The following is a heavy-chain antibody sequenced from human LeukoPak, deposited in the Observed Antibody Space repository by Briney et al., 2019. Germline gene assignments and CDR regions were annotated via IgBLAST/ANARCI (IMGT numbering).Heavy chain of an antibody. CDR2: INHSGST. D-gene: IGHD3-10*01. J-gene: IGHJ4*02. CDR3: ARGLGTRFVDY. V-gene: IGHV4-34*01. CDR1: GGSFSGYY. Sequence: PSETLSLTCAVYGGSFSGYYWSWIRQPPGKGLEWIGEINHSGSTNYNPSLKSRVTISVDTSKNQFSLKLSSVTAADTAVYYCARGLGTRFVDYWGQGTLVTVSS.